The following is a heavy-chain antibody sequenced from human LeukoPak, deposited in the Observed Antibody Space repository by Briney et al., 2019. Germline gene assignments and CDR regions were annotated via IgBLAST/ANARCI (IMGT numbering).Heavy chain of an antibody. J-gene: IGHJ6*03. D-gene: IGHD6-19*01. CDR3: ARNLRTPYSSGWYWGDYYYYYYMDV. V-gene: IGHV1-18*01. Sequence: GASVKVSCKASGYTFTSYGISWVRQAPGQGLEWMGWISAYNGNTNYAQKLQGRVTMTTDTSTSTAYMELRSLRSDDTAVYYCARNLRTPYSSGWYWGDYYYYYYMDVWGKGTTVTVSS. CDR2: ISAYNGNT. CDR1: GYTFTSYG.